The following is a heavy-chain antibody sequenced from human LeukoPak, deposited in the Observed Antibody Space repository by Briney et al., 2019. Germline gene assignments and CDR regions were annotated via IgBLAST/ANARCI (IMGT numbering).Heavy chain of an antibody. CDR1: GFTFDDYA. V-gene: IGHV3-9*01. D-gene: IGHD4-17*01. CDR2: ISWNSGSI. CDR3: AKDTADGDYYYYYGMDV. Sequence: PGGSLRLSCAASGFTFDDYAMHWVRQAPGKGLEWVSGISWNSGSIGYADSVKGRFTISRDNAKNSLYLQMNSLRAEDTALYYCAKDTADGDYYYYYGMDVWGQGTTVIVSS. J-gene: IGHJ6*02.